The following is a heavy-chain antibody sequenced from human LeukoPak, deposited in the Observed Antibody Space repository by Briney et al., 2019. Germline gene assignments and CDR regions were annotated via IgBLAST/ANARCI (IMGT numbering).Heavy chain of an antibody. J-gene: IGHJ6*03. D-gene: IGHD1-14*01. V-gene: IGHV3-30*04. Sequence: GRSLRLSCAASGFTFSNYAMHWVRQAPGKGLECVAFISYDGSKKYYVDSVKGRFTTSRDDSKSTLYLQMNSLRAEDTAVYYCARERTGYYMAVWGKGTTVTVSS. CDR3: ARERTGYYMAV. CDR2: ISYDGSKK. CDR1: GFTFSNYA.